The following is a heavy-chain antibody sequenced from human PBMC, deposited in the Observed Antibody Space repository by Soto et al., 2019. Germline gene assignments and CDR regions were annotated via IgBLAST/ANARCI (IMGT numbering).Heavy chain of an antibody. J-gene: IGHJ5*02. Sequence: SETLSLTCTVSGGSISSYYWSWIRQPPGKGLEWIGYIYYSGSTNYNPSLKSRVAISVDTSKNQFSLKLSSVTAADTAVYYCARGQLQFDPWGQGTLVTVSS. D-gene: IGHD6-13*01. CDR3: ARGQLQFDP. V-gene: IGHV4-59*01. CDR1: GGSISSYY. CDR2: IYYSGST.